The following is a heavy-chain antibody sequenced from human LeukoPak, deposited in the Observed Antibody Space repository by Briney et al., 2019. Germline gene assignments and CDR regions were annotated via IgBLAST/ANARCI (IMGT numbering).Heavy chain of an antibody. CDR2: IYYSGST. CDR3: ARQWPYSSGWTNWFAP. D-gene: IGHD6-19*01. CDR1: GGSISSNY. J-gene: IGHJ5*02. Sequence: SETLSLTCNVSGGSISSNYWSWIRQPPGKGLEWIGNIYYSGSTKYNPSLKSRVTISVDTSKKQFSLKLSSVTAADTAVYYCARQWPYSSGWTNWFAPWGQGTLVTVSS. V-gene: IGHV4-59*08.